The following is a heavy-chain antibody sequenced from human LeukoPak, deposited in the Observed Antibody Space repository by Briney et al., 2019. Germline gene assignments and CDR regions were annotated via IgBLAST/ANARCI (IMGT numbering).Heavy chain of an antibody. J-gene: IGHJ4*02. Sequence: ASVKVSCKASGYSFTSHAMNWVRQAPGQGLELMGWINTNTGNPTYAQGFTGRFVFSLDTSVSTAYLQISSLRSEDTAVYYCARDVGERQADYWGQGTLVTVSS. CDR2: INTNTGNP. D-gene: IGHD2-21*01. CDR3: ARDVGERQADY. V-gene: IGHV7-4-1*02. CDR1: GYSFTSHA.